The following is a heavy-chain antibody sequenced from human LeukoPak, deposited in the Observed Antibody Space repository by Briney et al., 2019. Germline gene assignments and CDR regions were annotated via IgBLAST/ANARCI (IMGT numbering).Heavy chain of an antibody. J-gene: IGHJ3*02. V-gene: IGHV3-23*01. CDR1: GFIFSNYA. D-gene: IGHD5-12*01. CDR2: IKSSGSTT. CDR3: AKDRREGYPRDSFDI. Sequence: TGGSLRLSCAAPGFIFSNYAMSWVRQAPGKGLEWVSSIKSSGSTTHYADAVKGRFTISRDNSENTVYLQMNSLRAEDTALYYCAKDRREGYPRDSFDIWGQGTAVTVSS.